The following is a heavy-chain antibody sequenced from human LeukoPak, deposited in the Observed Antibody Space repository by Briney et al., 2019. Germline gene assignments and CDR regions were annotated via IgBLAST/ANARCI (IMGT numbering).Heavy chain of an antibody. D-gene: IGHD3-22*01. Sequence: PGGSLRLSCAASGFTFSSYGMSWVRQAPGKGLEWVSAISGSGGSTYYADSVKGRFTISRDNSKNTLYLQMNSLRAEDTAVYYCAKGLYYYDSSGYYPFDYWGQGTLVTVSS. V-gene: IGHV3-23*01. CDR2: ISGSGGST. CDR1: GFTFSSYG. CDR3: AKGLYYYDSSGYYPFDY. J-gene: IGHJ4*02.